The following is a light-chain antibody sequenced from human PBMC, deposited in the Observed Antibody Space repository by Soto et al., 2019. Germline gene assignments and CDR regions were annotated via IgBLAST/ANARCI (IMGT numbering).Light chain of an antibody. CDR3: GTWDGSLSAGV. V-gene: IGLV1-51*02. CDR2: ENN. J-gene: IGLJ2*01. CDR1: SSNIGNNY. Sequence: QSVLTQPPSVSAAPGQKVTISCSGSSSNIGNNYVFWYQQLPGTAPKLLIYENNKRPSGIPDRFSGSKSGTSATLGITGLQTGDEADYYCGTWDGSLSAGVFGGGTKLTVL.